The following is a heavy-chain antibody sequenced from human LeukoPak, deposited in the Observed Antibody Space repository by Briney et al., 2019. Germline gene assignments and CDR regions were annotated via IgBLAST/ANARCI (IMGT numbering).Heavy chain of an antibody. CDR1: GGSISSGAYY. J-gene: IGHJ5*02. Sequence: SQTLCLTCTVSGGSISSGAYYWSWIRQHPGKGLEWIGYIYYSGSTYYNPSLKSRVTISVDTSKNQFSLKLSSVTAADTAVYYCVREGCSSTSCWFDPWGQGTLVTVSS. V-gene: IGHV4-31*03. CDR3: VREGCSSTSCWFDP. D-gene: IGHD2-2*01. CDR2: IYYSGST.